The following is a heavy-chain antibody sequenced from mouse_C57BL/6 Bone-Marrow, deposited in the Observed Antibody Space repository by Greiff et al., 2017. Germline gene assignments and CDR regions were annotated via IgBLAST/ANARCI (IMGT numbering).Heavy chain of an antibody. V-gene: IGHV1-53*01. CDR1: GYTFTSYW. Sequence: QVQLQQPGTELVKPGASVKLSCKASGYTFTSYWMHWVKQRPGQGLEWIGNINPSNGGTNYNEKFKSKATLTVDKSSSTAYMQLRSLTSEDSAVFYWTRGSITTVASFAYWGQGTLVTVSA. CDR3: TRGSITTVASFAY. J-gene: IGHJ3*01. D-gene: IGHD1-1*01. CDR2: INPSNGGT.